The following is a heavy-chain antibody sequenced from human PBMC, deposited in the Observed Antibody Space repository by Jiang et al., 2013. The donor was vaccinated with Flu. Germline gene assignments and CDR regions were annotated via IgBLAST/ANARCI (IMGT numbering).Heavy chain of an antibody. J-gene: IGHJ4*02. V-gene: IGHV3-30-3*01. Sequence: VQLLESGGGVVQPGRSLRLSCAASGFSFSSYAMHWVRQAPGKGLEWVAVISYDGSNKYYADSVKGRFTISRDNAKNTLDVQMNSLRPEDTAVYYCAGSAVRSREALDYWGQGTLVIVSS. CDR3: AGSAVRSREALDY. CDR2: ISYDGSNK. D-gene: IGHD4-11*01. CDR1: GFSFSSYA.